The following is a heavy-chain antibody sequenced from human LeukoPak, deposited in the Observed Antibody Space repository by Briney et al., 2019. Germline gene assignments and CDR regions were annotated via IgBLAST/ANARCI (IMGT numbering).Heavy chain of an antibody. CDR1: GFTIAKKY. V-gene: IGHV3-53*01. Sequence: PGGSLRLSCAASGFTIAKKYMNWVRQAPGKGLDWVSLIYSAGGTSYADSVKGRFTISKDNSKNTLYLQMNRLRLEDTAVYYCASSNCDGDCYLDFWGQGTLLTVSS. CDR2: IYSAGGT. D-gene: IGHD2-21*02. J-gene: IGHJ4*02. CDR3: ASSNCDGDCYLDF.